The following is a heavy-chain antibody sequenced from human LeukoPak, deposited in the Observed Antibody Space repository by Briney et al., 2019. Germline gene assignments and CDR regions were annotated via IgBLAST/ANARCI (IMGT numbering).Heavy chain of an antibody. CDR1: GYTFTGYY. CDR2: INPNSGGT. CDR3: ARDFGIAARYYYYGMDV. V-gene: IGHV1-2*02. J-gene: IGHJ6*02. Sequence: ASVKVSCKASGYTFTGYYMHWVRQAPGQGLEWMGWINPNSGGTNCAQKFQGRVTMTRDTSISTAYMELSRLRSDDTAVYYCARDFGIAARYYYYGMDVWGQGTTVTVSS. D-gene: IGHD6-6*01.